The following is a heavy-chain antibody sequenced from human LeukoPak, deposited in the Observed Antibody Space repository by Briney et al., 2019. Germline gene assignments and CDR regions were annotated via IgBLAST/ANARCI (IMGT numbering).Heavy chain of an antibody. CDR3: AVAGAKGDAFDI. CDR2: INHSGST. J-gene: IGHJ3*02. D-gene: IGHD6-19*01. Sequence: SETLSLTCAVYGGSFSGYYWSWIRQPPGKGLEWIGEINHSGSTNYNPSLKSRVTISVDTSKNQFSLKLSSVTAADTAVYYIAVAGAKGDAFDIWGQGTMVTVSS. V-gene: IGHV4-34*01. CDR1: GGSFSGYY.